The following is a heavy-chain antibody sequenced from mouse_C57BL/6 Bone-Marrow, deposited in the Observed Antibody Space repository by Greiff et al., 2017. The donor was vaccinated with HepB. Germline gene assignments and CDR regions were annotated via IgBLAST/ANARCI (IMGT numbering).Heavy chain of an antibody. CDR2: ISNGGGST. V-gene: IGHV5-12*01. Sequence: EVKVEDSGGGLVQPGGSLKLSCAASGFTFSDYYMYWVRQTPEKRLEWVAYISNGGGSTYYPDTVKGRFTISRDNAKNTLYLQMSRLKSADTAMYFCARQGFDYWGQGTTLTVTS. CDR1: GFTFSDYY. CDR3: ARQGFDY. J-gene: IGHJ2*01.